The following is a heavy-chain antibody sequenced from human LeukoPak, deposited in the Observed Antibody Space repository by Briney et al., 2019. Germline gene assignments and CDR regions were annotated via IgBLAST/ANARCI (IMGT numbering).Heavy chain of an antibody. CDR2: INHSGST. D-gene: IGHD1-26*01. CDR1: GGSFSSYY. J-gene: IGHJ4*02. Sequence: SETLSLTCAVYGGSFSSYYWNWIRQPPGKGLEWIGVINHSGSTNYHPSLKSRVTISVDTSKSQFSLKLSSVTAADTAVYYCARGTHDTQNKPVGATDFDYWGQGTLVTVS. V-gene: IGHV4-34*01. CDR3: ARGTHDTQNKPVGATDFDY.